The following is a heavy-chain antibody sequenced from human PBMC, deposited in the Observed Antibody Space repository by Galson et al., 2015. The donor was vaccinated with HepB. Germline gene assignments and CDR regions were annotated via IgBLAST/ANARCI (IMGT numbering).Heavy chain of an antibody. V-gene: IGHV3-15*01. D-gene: IGHD1-14*01. CDR1: GYTFNSAW. J-gene: IGHJ4*02. CDR3: TADVPEPLSQMDY. CDR2: IRTQSEGRT. Sequence: SLRLSCAGSGYTFNSAWMNWVRQAPGKGLEWVARIRTQSEGRTAYATPVKGRVTISRDDSNNALYLHMNNLKPEATAMYYWTADVPEPLSQMDYWGQGTLVTVSS.